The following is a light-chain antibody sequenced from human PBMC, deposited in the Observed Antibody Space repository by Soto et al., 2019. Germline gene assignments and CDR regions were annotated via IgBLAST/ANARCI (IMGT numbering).Light chain of an antibody. V-gene: IGLV2-14*03. CDR1: SSDIGAYNF. CDR3: TSWTTSTTMI. J-gene: IGLJ2*01. CDR2: DVN. Sequence: QSALTQPASVSGSPGQSITISCTGTSSDIGAYNFVSWYQQHPGKAPKLMLYDVNIRPSGVSNRFSGSKSGNTASLTISGLQAEDEADYYCTSWTTSTTMIFGGGPMVTVL.